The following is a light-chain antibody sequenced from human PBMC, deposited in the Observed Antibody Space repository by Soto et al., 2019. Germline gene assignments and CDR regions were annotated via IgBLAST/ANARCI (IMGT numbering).Light chain of an antibody. CDR1: QSVSSY. V-gene: IGKV3-11*01. CDR3: QQSYSTPPRT. CDR2: DAS. Sequence: EIVLTQSPATLSLSPGERATLSCRASQSVSSYLAWYQQKPGQAPRILIYDASNRATGIPARFSGSGSGTDFTLTISSLQPEDFATYYCQQSYSTPPRTFGPGTKVDIK. J-gene: IGKJ3*01.